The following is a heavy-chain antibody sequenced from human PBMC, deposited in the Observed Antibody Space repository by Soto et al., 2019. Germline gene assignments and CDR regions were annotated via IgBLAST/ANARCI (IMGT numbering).Heavy chain of an antibody. D-gene: IGHD3-3*02. V-gene: IGHV3-30*18. CDR1: GFTFSSYG. CDR3: AKDYPDGPIFY. Sequence: GGSLRLSCAASGFTFSSYGMHWVRQAPGKGLEWVAVISYDGSNKYYADSVKGRFTISRDNSKNTLYLQMNSLRAEDTAVYYCAKDYPDGPIFYWGQGTLVTVSS. CDR2: ISYDGSNK. J-gene: IGHJ4*02.